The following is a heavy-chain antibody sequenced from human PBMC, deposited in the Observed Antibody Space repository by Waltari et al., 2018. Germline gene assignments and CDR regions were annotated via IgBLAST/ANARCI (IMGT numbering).Heavy chain of an antibody. Sequence: EVQLVESGGSLVQPGGSLRLSCATSGFSFSTSWMHWVRHSPGKGLVWVSRINREGGGIGYADSVRGRFTVSRDNARNTLYLQMNSLRDEDTAVYYCAKLTPPDDYWGQGTLVTVSS. CDR2: INREGGGI. D-gene: IGHD7-27*01. V-gene: IGHV3-74*01. J-gene: IGHJ4*02. CDR3: AKLTPPDDY. CDR1: GFSFSTSW.